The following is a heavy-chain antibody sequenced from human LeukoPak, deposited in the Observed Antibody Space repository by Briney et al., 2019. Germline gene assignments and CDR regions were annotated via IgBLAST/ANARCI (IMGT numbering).Heavy chain of an antibody. D-gene: IGHD2-15*01. Sequence: ASVKVSCKASGGTFSSYAISWVRQAPGQGLEWMGGIIPIFGTANYAQKFQGRVTITADKSTSTAYMELSGLRSEDTAVYYCARVKNYCSGGSCYFDYWGQGTLVTVSS. V-gene: IGHV1-69*06. CDR1: GGTFSSYA. CDR2: IIPIFGTA. CDR3: ARVKNYCSGGSCYFDY. J-gene: IGHJ4*02.